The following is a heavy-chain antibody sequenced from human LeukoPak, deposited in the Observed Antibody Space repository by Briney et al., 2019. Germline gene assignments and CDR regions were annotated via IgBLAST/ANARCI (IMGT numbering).Heavy chain of an antibody. CDR1: GGAFTNYY. Sequence: AETLSLTCTVSGGAFTNYYRSWIRQPPGQGLEWMGYMYYSGSTNYNHSLKSRVTMSVDTSNKQISLKMTSLTAADTAVYYCARATAGQSDCYMDVWGKGTTVTVSS. CDR2: MYYSGST. CDR3: ARATAGQSDCYMDV. D-gene: IGHD6-13*01. J-gene: IGHJ6*03. V-gene: IGHV4-59*01.